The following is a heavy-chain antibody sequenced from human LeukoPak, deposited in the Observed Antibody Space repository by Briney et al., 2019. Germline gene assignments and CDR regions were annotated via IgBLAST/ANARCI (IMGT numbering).Heavy chain of an antibody. CDR3: ARDKERGDSYFNY. CDR1: GFTFSSYW. J-gene: IGHJ4*02. CDR2: IKQDGSEK. V-gene: IGHV3-7*01. D-gene: IGHD3-10*01. Sequence: GGSLRLSCAASGFTFSSYWMSWARQAPGKGLEWVANIKQDGSEKYFLDSVKGRFTISRDNAKNSLYLQMNSLRAEDTAVYYCARDKERGDSYFNYWGQGTLVAVSS.